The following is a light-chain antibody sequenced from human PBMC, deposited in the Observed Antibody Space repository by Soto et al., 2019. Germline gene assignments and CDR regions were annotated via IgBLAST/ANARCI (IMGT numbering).Light chain of an antibody. J-gene: IGKJ1*01. Sequence: DIQMTQSPSSLSASVGDRVTITCRASQGISNYLAWYQQKPGKVPKLLIYVASTLQSGVPSRFSGSGSGTEFTLTISSLQPDDVATYYCQKYNSAPWTFGQGTKVEIK. CDR1: QGISNY. CDR3: QKYNSAPWT. CDR2: VAS. V-gene: IGKV1-27*01.